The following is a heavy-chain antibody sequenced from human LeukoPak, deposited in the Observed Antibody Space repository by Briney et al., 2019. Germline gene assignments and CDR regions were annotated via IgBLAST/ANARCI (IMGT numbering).Heavy chain of an antibody. D-gene: IGHD3-10*01. CDR1: GFTFSSYE. V-gene: IGHV3-48*03. CDR2: IGSSGRTI. CDR3: ARDPLGSYHTRYFDC. Sequence: QPGGSLRLSCAASGFTFSSYEMNWVRQAPGKGLEWVSYIGSSGRTIYYADSVKGRFTISRDNAKNSLYLQMSSLRAEDTAVYYCARDPLGSYHTRYFDCWGQGTLVTVSS. J-gene: IGHJ4*02.